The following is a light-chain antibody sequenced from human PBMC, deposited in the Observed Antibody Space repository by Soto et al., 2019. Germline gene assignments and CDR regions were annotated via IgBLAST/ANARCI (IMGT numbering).Light chain of an antibody. Sequence: HSALTQPPSASGSPGQSVTISCTGTSSDVGGYNYVSWYQQHPDKAPKLMIYEVTKRPSGVPDRFSGSKSGNTASLTVSGLQAEDEADYYCSSYAGSNNFDVFGTGTTVTVL. J-gene: IGLJ1*01. CDR1: SSDVGGYNY. V-gene: IGLV2-8*01. CDR2: EVT. CDR3: SSYAGSNNFDV.